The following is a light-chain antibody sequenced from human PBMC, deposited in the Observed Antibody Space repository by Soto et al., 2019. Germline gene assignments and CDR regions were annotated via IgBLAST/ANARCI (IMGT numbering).Light chain of an antibody. Sequence: EGVLTQSPATLSVSPGERAIVSCRASQNVNTNLAWYQQKPGQVPRLLIYGASTGATDTPARFSGSGSGTEFTLPLTSLQSEDFAVYYCQQYNNWPITFGQGTRLEI. CDR1: QNVNTN. CDR2: GAS. J-gene: IGKJ5*01. V-gene: IGKV3-15*01. CDR3: QQYNNWPIT.